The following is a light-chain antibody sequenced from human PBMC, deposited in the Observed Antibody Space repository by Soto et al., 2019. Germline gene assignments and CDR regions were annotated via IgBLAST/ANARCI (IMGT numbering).Light chain of an antibody. V-gene: IGLV1-44*01. Sequence: QPVLTQPPSASGTPGQRVTMSCSGGNSNIGSHTDNWYQHLPGTAPTLLIFSNNQRPSGVPARFSGSKSGTSASLAISGLQSGDEGDYYCAAWDDSLNGFDVFGTGTKLTVL. CDR1: NSNIGSHT. CDR3: AAWDDSLNGFDV. J-gene: IGLJ1*01. CDR2: SNN.